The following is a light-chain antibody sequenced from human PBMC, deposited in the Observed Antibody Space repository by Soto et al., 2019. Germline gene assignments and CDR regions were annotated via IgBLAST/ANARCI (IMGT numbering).Light chain of an antibody. CDR3: QQYDSYSSGP. V-gene: IGKV1-5*01. CDR2: DAS. CDR1: QTISTW. Sequence: DIQGTQSPPTLSASVGDRVTITCRASQTISTWMAWYQQKPGKAPKLLVYDASTLQSGVASRFSGSGSGTEFTLIISGLQPDDFATYYCQQYDSYSSGPFGQGTKVDIK. J-gene: IGKJ1*01.